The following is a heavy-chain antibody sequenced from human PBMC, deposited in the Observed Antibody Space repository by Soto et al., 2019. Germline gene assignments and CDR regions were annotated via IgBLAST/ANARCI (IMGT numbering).Heavy chain of an antibody. J-gene: IGHJ4*02. V-gene: IGHV1-18*01. CDR3: ARSIAAAVDFYY. D-gene: IGHD6-6*01. CDR1: GYTFTSYG. CDR2: ISAYSGST. Sequence: ASVKVSCKASGYTFTSYGISWVRQAPGQGLEWMGWISAYSGSTNYAQKLQGRVTMTTDTSTSTAYMELRSLRSDDTAVYYCARSIAAAVDFYYWGQGTLVTVSS.